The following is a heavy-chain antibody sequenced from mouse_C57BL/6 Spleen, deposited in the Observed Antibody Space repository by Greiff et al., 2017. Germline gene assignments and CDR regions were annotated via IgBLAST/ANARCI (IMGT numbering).Heavy chain of an antibody. V-gene: IGHV15-2*01. CDR2: ILPSIGRT. CDR3: ARTGTGDWFAY. CDR1: DSEVFPIAY. Sequence: QVQLKESGSELRSPGSSVKLSCKDFDSEVFPIAYMSWVRQKPGHGFEWIGGILPSIGRTIYGEKFEDKATLDADTLSNTAYLELNSLTSEDSAIYYCARTGTGDWFAYWGQGTLVTVSA. J-gene: IGHJ3*01. D-gene: IGHD4-1*01.